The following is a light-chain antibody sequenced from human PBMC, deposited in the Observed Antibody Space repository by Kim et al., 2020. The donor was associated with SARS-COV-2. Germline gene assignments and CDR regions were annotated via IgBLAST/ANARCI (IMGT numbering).Light chain of an antibody. J-gene: IGKJ4*01. CDR3: QQRGTWPPAVT. CDR1: HSVSIS. CDR2: DAS. Sequence: PGEGATLSCRASHSVSISLAGYQQTPGQAPRLLIYDASIRATGIPDRSSGSGSGTDVTLTIGSLEPRDFAIYYCQQRGTWPPAVTFGGGTKVDIK. V-gene: IGKV3-11*01.